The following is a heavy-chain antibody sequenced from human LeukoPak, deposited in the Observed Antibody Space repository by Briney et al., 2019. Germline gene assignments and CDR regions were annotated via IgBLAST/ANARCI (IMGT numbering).Heavy chain of an antibody. CDR1: GFTVSSNY. CDR2: IYSGGTT. J-gene: IGHJ4*02. Sequence: GGSLRLSCAASGFTVSSNYMSWVRQAPGMRLEWVSVIYSGGTTYYADSVQGRFTISRDNSKNTLYLQMNSLRAEDTAVYYCAKDSDWAFDYWGQGTLVTVSS. V-gene: IGHV3-66*01. CDR3: AKDSDWAFDY. D-gene: IGHD3/OR15-3a*01.